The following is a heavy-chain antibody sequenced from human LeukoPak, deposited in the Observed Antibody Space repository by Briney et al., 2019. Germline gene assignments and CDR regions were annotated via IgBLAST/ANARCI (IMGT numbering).Heavy chain of an antibody. J-gene: IGHJ4*02. CDR3: ARDQNEVLDY. Sequence: SVKVSCKASGGTFSSYAISWVRQAPGQGLEWMGRIIPILGVANYAQKFQGRVTITADRSTSTAYMELSSLKSEDTAVYYCARDQNEVLDYWGQGTLVTVSS. CDR2: IIPILGVA. D-gene: IGHD2/OR15-2a*01. V-gene: IGHV1-69*04. CDR1: GGTFSSYA.